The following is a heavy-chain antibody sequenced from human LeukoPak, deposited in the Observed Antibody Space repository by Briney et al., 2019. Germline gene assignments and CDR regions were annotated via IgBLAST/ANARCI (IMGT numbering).Heavy chain of an antibody. J-gene: IGHJ4*02. CDR2: ISGSGIDT. V-gene: IGHV3-23*01. D-gene: IGHD2-15*01. Sequence: GGSLRLSCAASGFTFSSYAMSWVRQAPGKGLEWVSAISGSGIDTYYTDSVKGRFTISRDNSKNTLFLQMNSLRAEDTAVYYCAKDVPSVVVVMAAXTFDYWGQGTLVTVSS. CDR3: AKDVPSVVVVMAAXTFDY. CDR1: GFTFSSYA.